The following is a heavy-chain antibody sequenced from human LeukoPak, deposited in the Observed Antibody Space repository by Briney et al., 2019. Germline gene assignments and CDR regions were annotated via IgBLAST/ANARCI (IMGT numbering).Heavy chain of an antibody. V-gene: IGHV1-69*04. J-gene: IGHJ4*02. CDR1: GYTFTSYA. CDR2: IIPILGIA. CDR3: SLGDCSGGSCYVY. Sequence: GASVKVSCKASGYTFTSYAISWVRQAPGQGLEWMGRIIPILGIANYAQKFQGRVTITADKSTSTAYMELSSLRSEDTAVYYCSLGDCSGGSCYVYWGQGTLVTVSS. D-gene: IGHD2-15*01.